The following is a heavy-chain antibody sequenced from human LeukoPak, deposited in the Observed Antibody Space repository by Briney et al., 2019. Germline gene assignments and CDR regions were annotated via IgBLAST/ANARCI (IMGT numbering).Heavy chain of an antibody. Sequence: ASETLSLTCTVSGGSISSYYWSWIRQPPGKGLEWIGYIYYNGSTNYSPSLKSRVIMSFDPSKNQFSLKLNSVTAADTAFYYCVRDRGLGRGFDPWGQGTMVTVSS. D-gene: IGHD3-16*01. J-gene: IGHJ5*02. CDR3: VRDRGLGRGFDP. CDR1: GGSISSYY. CDR2: IYYNGST. V-gene: IGHV4-59*12.